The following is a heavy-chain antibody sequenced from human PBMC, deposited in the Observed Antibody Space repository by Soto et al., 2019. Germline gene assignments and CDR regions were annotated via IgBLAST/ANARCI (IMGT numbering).Heavy chain of an antibody. V-gene: IGHV2-5*02. CDR2: LYWDDDK. Sequence: QITLKESGPTLVKPTQTLTLTCTFSGFSLSTRGVGVGWIRQPPGKALEWLALLYWDDDKGYSPSLKSRLTFTKDTSKNQVVLTVTNMDPVDTATYYCAHRPRGYSYYFDYWGQGTLVTVSS. CDR1: GFSLSTRGVG. CDR3: AHRPRGYSYYFDY. J-gene: IGHJ4*02. D-gene: IGHD5-18*01.